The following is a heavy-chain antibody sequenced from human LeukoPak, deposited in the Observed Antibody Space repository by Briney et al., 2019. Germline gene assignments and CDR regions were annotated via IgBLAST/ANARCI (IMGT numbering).Heavy chain of an antibody. Sequence: SETLSLTCAVYGGSFSGYYRSWIRQPPGKGLEWIGEINHSGSTNYNPSLKSRVTISVDTSKNQFSLKLSSVTAADTAVYYCARGWVAGHQKDAFDIWGQGTMVTVSS. CDR2: INHSGST. J-gene: IGHJ3*02. V-gene: IGHV4-34*01. CDR1: GGSFSGYY. D-gene: IGHD6-19*01. CDR3: ARGWVAGHQKDAFDI.